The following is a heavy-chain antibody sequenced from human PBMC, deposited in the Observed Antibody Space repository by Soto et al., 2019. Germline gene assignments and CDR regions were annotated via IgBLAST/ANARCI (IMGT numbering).Heavy chain of an antibody. J-gene: IGHJ5*02. V-gene: IGHV4-30-4*01. Sequence: SETLSLTCTVSGGSISSGDYYWSWIRQPPGKGLEWIGYIYYSGSTYYNPSLKSRVTISVDTSKNQFSLKLSSVTAADTAVYYCARWGEDYANFWFDPWGQGTLVTVSS. CDR3: ARWGEDYANFWFDP. CDR1: GGSISSGDYY. D-gene: IGHD4-17*01. CDR2: IYYSGST.